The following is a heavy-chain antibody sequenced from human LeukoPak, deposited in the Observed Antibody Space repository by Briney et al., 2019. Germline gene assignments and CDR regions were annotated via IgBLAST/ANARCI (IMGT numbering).Heavy chain of an antibody. V-gene: IGHV3-23*01. Sequence: PGGPLRLTCAASGFTFSSYAMSWVRQAPEKGLEWVSAISGSGGSTYYADSVKGRFTISRDNSKNTLYLQMNSLRAEDTAVYYCAKDGERIVVVPAAPLLDWGQGTLVTVSS. J-gene: IGHJ4*02. CDR1: GFTFSSYA. CDR3: AKDGERIVVVPAAPLLD. D-gene: IGHD2-2*01. CDR2: ISGSGGST.